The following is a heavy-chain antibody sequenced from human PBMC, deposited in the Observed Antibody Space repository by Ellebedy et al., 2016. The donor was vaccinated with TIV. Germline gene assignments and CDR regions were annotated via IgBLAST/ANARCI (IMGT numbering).Heavy chain of an antibody. J-gene: IGHJ4*02. D-gene: IGHD3-3*01. CDR1: GFTFSTYV. CDR2: ITGSGGGT. Sequence: GESLKISCAASGFTFSTYVMTWVRQAPGTGLEWVSTITGSGGGTYYADSVKGRFTISRDNSKDTLFLQVNSLRVEDTAVYYCARALNYDPTTSDFWGQGTLVTVSS. V-gene: IGHV3-23*01. CDR3: ARALNYDPTTSDF.